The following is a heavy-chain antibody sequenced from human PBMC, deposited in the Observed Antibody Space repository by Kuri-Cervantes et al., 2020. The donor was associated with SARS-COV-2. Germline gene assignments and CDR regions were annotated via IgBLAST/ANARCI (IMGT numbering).Heavy chain of an antibody. CDR3: AGHGWSASGARYNYYYHMDV. CDR2: IYPGDSDT. CDR1: GYSFTSYW. D-gene: IGHD3-3*01. Sequence: GESLKISCKGSGYSFTSYWIGWVHQMPGKGLEWMGIIYPGDSDTRYSPSFQGQVTISADKSISTAYLQWSSLKASDTAMYYCAGHGWSASGARYNYYYHMDVWGQGTTVTVSS. V-gene: IGHV5-51*07. J-gene: IGHJ6*03.